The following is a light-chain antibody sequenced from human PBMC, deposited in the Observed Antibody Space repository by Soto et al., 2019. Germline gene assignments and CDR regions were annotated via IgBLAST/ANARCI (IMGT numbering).Light chain of an antibody. J-gene: IGLJ1*01. Sequence: QSVLTQPASVSGSPGQSITISCTGTSRDVGAYNYVSWYQQHPGKAPKLMVYDVTNRPSGVSDRFSGSKSGNMASLTISGLQAEDEADYFCSSHSNITPYVFGTGTKLTVL. CDR3: SSHSNITPYV. V-gene: IGLV2-14*01. CDR1: SRDVGAYNY. CDR2: DVT.